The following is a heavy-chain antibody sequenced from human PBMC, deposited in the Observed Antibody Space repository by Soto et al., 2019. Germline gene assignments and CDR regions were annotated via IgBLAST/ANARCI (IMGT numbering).Heavy chain of an antibody. J-gene: IGHJ5*02. V-gene: IGHV4-59*01. CDR2: IYSSGAT. D-gene: IGHD3-16*01. CDR3: ARIAQGYNLGTSSFGWFDP. CDR1: GVSLSGDR. Sequence: QVQMQESGPGLVRPSETLSLTCTVSGVSLSGDRWGWFRQSPAKELEWIGYIYSSGATKYNPSLMSRGTISVDMSKNQFSLKMRSLTAADTAVYYCARIAQGYNLGTSSFGWFDPWGHGTLVTVSS.